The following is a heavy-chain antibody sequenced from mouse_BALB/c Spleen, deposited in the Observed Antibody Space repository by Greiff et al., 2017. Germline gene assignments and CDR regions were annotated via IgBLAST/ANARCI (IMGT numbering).Heavy chain of an antibody. CDR3: ARWLLGYAMDY. Sequence: VQLQQSGPELVKPGASVKISCKASGYSFTGYFMNWVMQSHGKSLEWIGRINPYNGDTFYNQKFKGKATLTVDKSSSTAHMELRSLASEDSAVYYCARWLLGYAMDYWGQGTSVTVSS. V-gene: IGHV1-20*02. CDR1: GYSFTGYF. D-gene: IGHD2-3*01. CDR2: INPYNGDT. J-gene: IGHJ4*01.